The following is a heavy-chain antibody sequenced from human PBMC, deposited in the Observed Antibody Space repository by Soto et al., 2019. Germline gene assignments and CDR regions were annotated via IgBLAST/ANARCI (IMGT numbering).Heavy chain of an antibody. CDR2: IYDSGST. CDR1: GGSISSGGYY. V-gene: IGHV4-31*03. J-gene: IGHJ4*02. CDR3: ARDQRHYEIWTGYSGYCDY. Sequence: QVQLQESGPGLVKPSQTLSLTCTVSGGSISSGGYYWSWIRQHPGKGLEWIGYIYDSGSTYYNPSLTRRVTISGDTSKNQFPLSLSSVTAADTAVYYCARDQRHYEIWTGYSGYCDYWGQGTMVTVSS. D-gene: IGHD3-9*01.